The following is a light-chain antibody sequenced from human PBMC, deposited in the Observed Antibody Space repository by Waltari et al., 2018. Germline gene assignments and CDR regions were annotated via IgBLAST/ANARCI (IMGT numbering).Light chain of an antibody. CDR2: VGTGGIVG. V-gene: IGLV9-49*01. J-gene: IGLJ1*01. Sequence: QPVVTQPPSASASLGASVTLTCPLSSDYSNYEGDWSQQRPGKGPRFVMRVGTGGIVGSKGDGIPDRFSVLGSGLNRYLTIKNIQEEDESDYHCGADHGSGTNFVYVFGTGTKVTVL. CDR1: SDYSNYE. CDR3: GADHGSGTNFVYV.